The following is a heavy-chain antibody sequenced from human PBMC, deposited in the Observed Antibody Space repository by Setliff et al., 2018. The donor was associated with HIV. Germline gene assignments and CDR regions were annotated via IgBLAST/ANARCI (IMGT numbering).Heavy chain of an antibody. J-gene: IGHJ4*02. CDR1: GGSISTGGYY. CDR2: IYNSGGT. Sequence: SETLSLTCTVSGGSISTGGYYWSWIRQHPEKGLEWIGYIYNSGGTYYNPSLKSRITMSIDTSKNQFSLKLNSVTAADTAVYFCARASRWGSIPFDYWGQGTLVTVSS. CDR3: ARASRWGSIPFDY. D-gene: IGHD2-21*01. V-gene: IGHV4-31*03.